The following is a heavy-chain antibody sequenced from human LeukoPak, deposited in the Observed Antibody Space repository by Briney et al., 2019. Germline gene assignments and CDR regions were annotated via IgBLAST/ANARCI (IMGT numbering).Heavy chain of an antibody. CDR1: GYTFTSYD. V-gene: IGHV1-8*01. D-gene: IGHD5-18*01. CDR3: ARYSYGLGY. CDR2: MNPNSGKT. Sequence: GASVKVSCKASGYTFTSYDINWVRQAPGQGLEWMGWMNPNSGKTDYAQKFQGRVTMTRNTSISTAYMELSSLRSEDTAVYYCARYSYGLGYWGQGTLVTVSS. J-gene: IGHJ4*02.